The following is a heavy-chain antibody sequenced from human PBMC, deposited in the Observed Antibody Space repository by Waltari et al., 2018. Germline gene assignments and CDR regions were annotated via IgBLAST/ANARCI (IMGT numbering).Heavy chain of an antibody. V-gene: IGHV4-59*01. Sequence: QVQLQESGPSLLKPSETLSLICTVSGGSISGFYWSWVRQPPGKGLDWIGYIYYTGSTTFNPSLKSLVTLSVDTSKNQFSLKLSSVTAADTAFYYCARGGGGDWEWFDPWGQGTLVTVSS. CDR2: IYYTGST. D-gene: IGHD2-21*02. CDR3: ARGGGGDWEWFDP. CDR1: GGSISGFY. J-gene: IGHJ5*02.